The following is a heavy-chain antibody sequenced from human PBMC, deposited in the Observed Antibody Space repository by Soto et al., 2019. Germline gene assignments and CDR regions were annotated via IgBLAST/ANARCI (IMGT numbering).Heavy chain of an antibody. D-gene: IGHD3-10*01. Sequence: QITLKESGPPLVKPTQTLTLTCTFSGLSLSTSGEAVGWIRQPPGKALEWLALIYWDDDKRYNPTLKTRLTITKDTSKTQVVLTLTNMDPVDTATYYCALYVSPSPAGWFDPWGQGILVTVSS. CDR3: ALYVSPSPAGWFDP. CDR2: IYWDDDK. V-gene: IGHV2-5*02. CDR1: GLSLSTSGEA. J-gene: IGHJ5*02.